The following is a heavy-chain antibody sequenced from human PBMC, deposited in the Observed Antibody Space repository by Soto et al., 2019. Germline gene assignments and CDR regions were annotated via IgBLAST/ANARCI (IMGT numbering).Heavy chain of an antibody. CDR1: GGSISSGDYY. Sequence: PSETLSLTCTVSGGSISSGDYYWSWIRQPPGKGLEWIGYIYYSGSTYSNPSLRSRVTISVDTSKNQFSLKLSSVTAADTAVYYCARAHEDYYDSSGYYYWFDPWGQGTLVTVST. CDR3: ARAHEDYYDSSGYYYWFDP. V-gene: IGHV4-30-4*01. CDR2: IYYSGST. J-gene: IGHJ5*02. D-gene: IGHD3-22*01.